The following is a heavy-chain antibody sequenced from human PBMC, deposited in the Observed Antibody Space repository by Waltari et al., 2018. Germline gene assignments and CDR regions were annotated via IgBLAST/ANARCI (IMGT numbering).Heavy chain of an antibody. D-gene: IGHD3-22*01. Sequence: QVQLQESGPGLVKPSETLSLTCAVSGYSISSGYYWGWIRQPPGKGLEWIGSIYHSRSTYYNPSLKSRVTISVDTSKNQFSLKLSSVTAADTAVYYCARLYDSLMDYWGQGTLVTVS. V-gene: IGHV4-38-2*01. CDR2: IYHSRST. CDR1: GYSISSGYY. J-gene: IGHJ4*02. CDR3: ARLYDSLMDY.